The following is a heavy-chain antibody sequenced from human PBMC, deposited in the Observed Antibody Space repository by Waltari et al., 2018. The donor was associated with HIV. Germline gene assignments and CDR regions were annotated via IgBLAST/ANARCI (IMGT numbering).Heavy chain of an antibody. CDR3: ARLGYCSSTSCYYYYYYGMDV. CDR1: GYTFTSYD. V-gene: IGHV1-8*01. CDR2: MNPNSGNT. J-gene: IGHJ6*02. Sequence: QVQLVQSGAEVKKPGASVKVSCKASGYTFTSYDINWVRQATGQGLEWMGWMNPNSGNTGYAQQFHGRVTMTRNTSISTAYMERSSLRSDDTAVYYCARLGYCSSTSCYYYYYYGMDVWGQGTTVTVSS. D-gene: IGHD2-2*01.